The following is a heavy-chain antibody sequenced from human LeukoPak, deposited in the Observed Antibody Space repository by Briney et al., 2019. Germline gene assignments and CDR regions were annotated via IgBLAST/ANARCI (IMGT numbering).Heavy chain of an antibody. J-gene: IGHJ5*02. D-gene: IGHD2-2*01. CDR2: TYYRSTWYN. V-gene: IGHV6-1*01. CDR3: ARRLTQYDCFDP. CDR1: GDSFSSNSVT. Sequence: SQTLSLTCAISGDSFSSNSVTWNWSRQSRARGLEWLATTYYRSTWYNDYAVSVRGRITVTPDTSKNPFSLHLNSVTPEDTAVYYCARRLTQYDCFDPWGQGILVTVSS.